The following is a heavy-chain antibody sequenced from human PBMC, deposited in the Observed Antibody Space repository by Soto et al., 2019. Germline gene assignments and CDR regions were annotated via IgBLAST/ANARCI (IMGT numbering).Heavy chain of an antibody. J-gene: IGHJ4*02. CDR1: GFTFSNYT. V-gene: IGHV3-30-3*01. D-gene: IGHD2-15*01. Sequence: QVQLVESGGGVVQPGRSLRLSCAASGFTFSNYTIHWVRQAPGRGLEWVAVMLYDESDEYYANSVKGRFTDSRDKSKSTLYLQMNSLRGEDTAVYSCARQDTALDYWGQGTLVTVSS. CDR3: ARQDTALDY. CDR2: MLYDESDE.